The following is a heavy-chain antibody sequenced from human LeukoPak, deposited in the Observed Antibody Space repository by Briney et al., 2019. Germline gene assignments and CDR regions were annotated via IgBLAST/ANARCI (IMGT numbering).Heavy chain of an antibody. CDR2: IRSDTKTI. CDR3: ARDQNWVFDY. Sequence: PGGSLRLSCAASGFTFNNDPMNWVRQAPGKGLEWVAHIRSDTKTIVYADSVKGRFIISRDNAENSLSLQMNSLRVEDTAVYYCARDQNWVFDYWGQGTLVTVSS. J-gene: IGHJ4*02. CDR1: GFTFNNDP. V-gene: IGHV3-48*01. D-gene: IGHD7-27*01.